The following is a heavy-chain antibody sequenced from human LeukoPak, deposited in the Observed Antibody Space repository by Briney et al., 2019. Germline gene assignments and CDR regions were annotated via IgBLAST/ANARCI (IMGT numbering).Heavy chain of an antibody. Sequence: GGSLRLSCAASGLTFNNYGMNWVRQAPGQGLEWVSSISCSSNNIYYADPVKRRFTISRDNAKNSLYLQTNSLRAEDTAVYYCARDTDYASGTMYDYWGQGTLVTVSS. V-gene: IGHV3-21*01. CDR3: ARDTDYASGTMYDY. CDR2: ISCSSNNI. J-gene: IGHJ4*02. CDR1: GLTFNNYG. D-gene: IGHD3-10*01.